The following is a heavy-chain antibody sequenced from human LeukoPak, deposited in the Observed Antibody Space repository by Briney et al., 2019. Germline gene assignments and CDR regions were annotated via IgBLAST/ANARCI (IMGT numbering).Heavy chain of an antibody. J-gene: IGHJ4*02. CDR2: ISESGVGT. D-gene: IGHD1-26*01. Sequence: GGSLRLSCAASGFTFRGYAMNWVRQAPQEGLEWVSGISESGVGTNYADSVKGRFTSSRDNSKNTLYLQMNSLRAEDTAVYYCAEVKVGATIDYWGQGTLVTVSS. CDR1: GFTFRGYA. V-gene: IGHV3-23*01. CDR3: AEVKVGATIDY.